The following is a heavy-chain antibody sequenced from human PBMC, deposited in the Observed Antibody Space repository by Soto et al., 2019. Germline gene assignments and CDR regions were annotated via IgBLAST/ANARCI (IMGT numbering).Heavy chain of an antibody. J-gene: IGHJ6*02. CDR2: IYYSGST. D-gene: IGHD3-10*01. Sequence: QVQLQESGPGLVKPSQTLSLTCTVSGGAISSGGYDWSWSRQHAGKCLEWTGNIYYSGSTYYNPSLMCRVTISVDTSTNQFSLKVSSVTAAGTAGYYWARELGNRRGNYYYGRDVWGRGSTVTVTS. V-gene: IGHV4-31*03. CDR1: GGAISSGGYD. CDR3: ARELGNRRGNYYYGRDV.